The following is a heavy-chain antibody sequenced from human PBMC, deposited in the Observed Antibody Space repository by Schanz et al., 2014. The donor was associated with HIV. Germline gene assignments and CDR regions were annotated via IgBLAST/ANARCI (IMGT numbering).Heavy chain of an antibody. CDR1: GGTFTGYY. J-gene: IGHJ6*02. V-gene: IGHV1-8*02. CDR2: MNPSTGNS. Sequence: QVQLLQSGAEMKKPGSSVKVSCKASGGTFTGYYMHWVRQAPGQGLEWMGWMNPSTGNSGYAQMFQVRVTMTRDTSISTAYLEVDSLKSEDTAVYYCARGPKWEGLMDVWGQGTTVIVSS. D-gene: IGHD1-26*01. CDR3: ARGPKWEGLMDV.